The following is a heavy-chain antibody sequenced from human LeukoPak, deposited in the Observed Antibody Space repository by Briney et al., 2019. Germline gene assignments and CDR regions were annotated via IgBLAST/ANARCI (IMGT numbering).Heavy chain of an antibody. Sequence: PSETLSLTCTVSGGSISSYYWSWIRQPPGKGLEWIGYIYYSGSTNYNPSLKSRVTISVDTSKNQFSLKLTSVTAADTAVCYCARDREDDFWSGRTDAFDIWGQGTMVTVSS. J-gene: IGHJ3*02. CDR3: ARDREDDFWSGRTDAFDI. CDR1: GGSISSYY. D-gene: IGHD3-3*01. CDR2: IYYSGST. V-gene: IGHV4-59*01.